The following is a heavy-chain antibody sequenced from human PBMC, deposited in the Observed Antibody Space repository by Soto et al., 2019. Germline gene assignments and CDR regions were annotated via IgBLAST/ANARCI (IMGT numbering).Heavy chain of an antibody. J-gene: IGHJ5*02. CDR1: GYSFTSYW. D-gene: IGHD2-2*01. CDR3: ARHHTYCSSASCPNWFDP. Sequence: GESLKISCTGSGYSFTSYWIGWVRQMPGKGLEWMGIIYPGDSDTRYSPSFQGQVTISADKSISTAYLQWSSLKASDTAMYYCARHHTYCSSASCPNWFDPWGQGTLVTVSS. CDR2: IYPGDSDT. V-gene: IGHV5-51*01.